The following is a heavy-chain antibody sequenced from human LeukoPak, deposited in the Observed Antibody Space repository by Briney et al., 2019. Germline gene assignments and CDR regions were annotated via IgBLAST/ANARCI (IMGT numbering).Heavy chain of an antibody. CDR3: ARGAYFDWLAYYYYYMDV. J-gene: IGHJ6*03. Sequence: AASVKVSCKASGYTFTSYDINWVRQATGQGLEWMGWMNPNSGNTGYAQKFQGRVTITRNTSISTAYMELSSLRSEDTAVYYCARGAYFDWLAYYYYYMDVWGKGTTVTISS. CDR2: MNPNSGNT. D-gene: IGHD3-9*01. CDR1: GYTFTSYD. V-gene: IGHV1-8*03.